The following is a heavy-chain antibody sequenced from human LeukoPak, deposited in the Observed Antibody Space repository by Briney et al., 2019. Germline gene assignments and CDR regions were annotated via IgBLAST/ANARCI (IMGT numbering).Heavy chain of an antibody. CDR3: AKAVAGKIYFDS. CDR2: ISSSGEST. V-gene: IGHV3-23*01. CDR1: GFIFTYYA. J-gene: IGHJ4*02. D-gene: IGHD6-19*01. Sequence: GGSLRLSCAASGFIFTYYAMTWVRQDPGKGLEWVSAISSSGESTFYADSVKGRFTIFRDISRNTLYLEMRNLRAEDTAIYYCAKAVAGKIYFDSWGQGTLVTVSS.